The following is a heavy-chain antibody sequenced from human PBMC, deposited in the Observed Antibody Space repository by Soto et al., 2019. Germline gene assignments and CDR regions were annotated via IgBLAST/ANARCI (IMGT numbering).Heavy chain of an antibody. D-gene: IGHD3-22*01. J-gene: IGHJ3*02. Sequence: QVQLVQSGAEVKKPGSSVKVSCKASGGTFSSYAISWVRQAPGQGLEWMGGIIPIFGTANYAQKFQGRVTITADKSTSTAYMELSSLRSEDTAVYYCARGLLYYYDSSGSPRRWAFDTWGQGTMVTVSS. CDR3: ARGLLYYYDSSGSPRRWAFDT. CDR2: IIPIFGTA. V-gene: IGHV1-69*06. CDR1: GGTFSSYA.